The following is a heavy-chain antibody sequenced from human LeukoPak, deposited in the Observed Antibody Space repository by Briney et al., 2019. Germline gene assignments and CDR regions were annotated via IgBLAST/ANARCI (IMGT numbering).Heavy chain of an antibody. D-gene: IGHD2-21*02. CDR2: IIDSGST. J-gene: IGHJ5*02. Sequence: SETLSLTCAVYGGSYSGYYWSWIRQPPWKGLEWIGEIIDSGSTNYNPSLRSRVTIPVDTSKNQFSLKLSSVTAADTAVYYCARASTVYCGGDCYNNWFDPWGQGTLVTVSS. CDR3: ARASTVYCGGDCYNNWFDP. V-gene: IGHV4-34*12. CDR1: GGSYSGYY.